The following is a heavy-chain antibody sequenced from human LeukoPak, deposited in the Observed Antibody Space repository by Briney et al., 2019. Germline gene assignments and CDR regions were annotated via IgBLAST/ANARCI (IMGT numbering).Heavy chain of an antibody. V-gene: IGHV3-23*01. CDR3: AKDKAPGSWHTPSDF. CDR2: ISDSGDGT. CDR1: VSFLRYS. Sequence: GCPLPLSCTAGVSFLRYSNRRGRRPPRERGGGGLGISDSGDGTYYAESVKGRFTISRDNSKNTVFLQMNSLRADDTAKYYCAKDKAPGSWHTPSDFWGQGTLVTVSS. D-gene: IGHD6-13*01. J-gene: IGHJ4*02.